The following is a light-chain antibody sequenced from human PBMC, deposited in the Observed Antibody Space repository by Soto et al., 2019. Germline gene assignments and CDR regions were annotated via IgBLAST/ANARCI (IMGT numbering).Light chain of an antibody. CDR2: GAS. CDR1: QSVSNNY. J-gene: IGKJ1*01. V-gene: IGKV3-20*01. Sequence: EIVLTQSPGSLSLSRGERATLSCRARQSVSNNYFAWYQQKPGQAPRILIYGASNRTTGLPDRFCGSGSGTDFPLTTSRLEREDFAVYYCQQYGSSGTFGQWTKVDIK. CDR3: QQYGSSGT.